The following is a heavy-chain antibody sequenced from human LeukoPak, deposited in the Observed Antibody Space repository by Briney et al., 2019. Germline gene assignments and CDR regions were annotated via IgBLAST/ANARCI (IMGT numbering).Heavy chain of an antibody. D-gene: IGHD2-21*02. CDR1: GFRFINFE. CDR2: ISSSGHTI. J-gene: IGHJ6*02. Sequence: GGSLRLSREGSGFRFINFEMNWVRQAPGKGLEWGSFISSSGHTIYYADSVKGRFTISRDNARNSLYLQMNSLRAEDTAVYCCARDEHLRVGGDGHYYGMDVWGQGTTVTVSS. CDR3: ARDEHLRVGGDGHYYGMDV. V-gene: IGHV3-48*03.